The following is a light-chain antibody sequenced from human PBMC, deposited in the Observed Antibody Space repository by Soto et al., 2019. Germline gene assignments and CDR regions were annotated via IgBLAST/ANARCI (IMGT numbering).Light chain of an antibody. CDR1: QSVSRSY. V-gene: IGKV3-20*01. Sequence: EIVLTQSPATLSLSPGERATLSCRASQSVSRSYLAWYQQKPGQAPRLLIYGASSRATGIPDRVSGSGSGTDFTLTISRLEPEDFAVYYCQQYGSSPPYTFGQGTKLEI. CDR2: GAS. J-gene: IGKJ2*01. CDR3: QQYGSSPPYT.